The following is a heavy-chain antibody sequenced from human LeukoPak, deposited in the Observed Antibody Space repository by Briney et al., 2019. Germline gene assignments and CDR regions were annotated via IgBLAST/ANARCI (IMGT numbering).Heavy chain of an antibody. Sequence: GASVKVSCKASGYTFASYDINWVRQAPGQGLEWMGWISAYNGNTNYAQMLQGRVTMTTDTSTSTAYMELRSLRSDDTAVYYCARDNPNYSGSYYSTFDYWGQGTLVTVSS. V-gene: IGHV1-18*01. CDR1: GYTFASYD. CDR2: ISAYNGNT. CDR3: ARDNPNYSGSYYSTFDY. J-gene: IGHJ4*02. D-gene: IGHD1-26*01.